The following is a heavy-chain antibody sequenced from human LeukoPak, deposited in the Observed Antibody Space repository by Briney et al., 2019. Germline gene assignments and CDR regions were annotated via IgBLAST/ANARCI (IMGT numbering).Heavy chain of an antibody. Sequence: PSETLSLTCTVSGGSISTYYWSWIRQPPGKGLEWIGYINYSGSTNYNPSLKSRVSISVDTSKNQFSLKLSSVTAADTTVYYCARGHSIASRLAYFDYWGQGTLVTVSS. J-gene: IGHJ4*02. CDR3: ARGHSIASRLAYFDY. CDR1: GGSISTYY. D-gene: IGHD6-6*01. CDR2: INYSGST. V-gene: IGHV4-59*08.